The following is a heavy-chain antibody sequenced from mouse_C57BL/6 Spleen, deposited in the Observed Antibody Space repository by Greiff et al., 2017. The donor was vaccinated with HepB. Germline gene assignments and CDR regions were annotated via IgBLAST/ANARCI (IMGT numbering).Heavy chain of an antibody. CDR2: LYPGDGDT. Sequence: QVQLQQSGPELVKPGASVKISCKASGYAFSSSWMNWVKQRPGKGLAWIGRLYPGDGDTNYNGKFKGKATLTADKSSSTAYMQLSSLTSEDSAVSFCAREIYYYGSSYWYFDVWGTGTTVTVSS. D-gene: IGHD1-1*01. V-gene: IGHV1-82*01. CDR1: GYAFSSSW. CDR3: AREIYYYGSSYWYFDV. J-gene: IGHJ1*03.